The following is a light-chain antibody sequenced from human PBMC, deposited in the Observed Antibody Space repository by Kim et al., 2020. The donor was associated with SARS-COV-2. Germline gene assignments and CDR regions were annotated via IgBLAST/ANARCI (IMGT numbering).Light chain of an antibody. Sequence: ELTQPPSASGTPGQRVTISCSGSSSNIGSNYVYWYQQLPGTAPKLLIYRNNQRPSGVPDRLSGSKSGTSASLAISGLRSEDEADYYCAAWDDSLVFGG. J-gene: IGLJ2*01. CDR2: RNN. CDR3: AAWDDSLV. V-gene: IGLV1-47*01. CDR1: SSNIGSNY.